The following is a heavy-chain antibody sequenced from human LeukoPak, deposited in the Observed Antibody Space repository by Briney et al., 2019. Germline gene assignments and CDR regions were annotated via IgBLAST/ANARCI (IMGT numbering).Heavy chain of an antibody. V-gene: IGHV1-2*02. D-gene: IGHD3-3*01. J-gene: IGHJ4*02. CDR1: GYTFTGYY. CDR2: INPNSGGT. Sequence: ASVKVSCKASGYTFTGYYMHWVRQAPGQGLEWMGWINPNSGGTNYAQKFQGRVTMTRDTSISTAYMELSRLRSGDTAVYYCARPYDFWSGYYLDYWGQGTLVTVSS. CDR3: ARPYDFWSGYYLDY.